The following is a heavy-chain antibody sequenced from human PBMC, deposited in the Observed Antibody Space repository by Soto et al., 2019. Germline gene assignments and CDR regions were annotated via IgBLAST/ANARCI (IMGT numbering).Heavy chain of an antibody. CDR1: GVTFSSYA. J-gene: IGHJ3*02. CDR2: ISYDGSNK. D-gene: IGHD1-20*01. V-gene: IGHV3-30-3*01. Sequence: LRLSCAASGVTFSSYAMHWVRQAPGKGLEWVAVISYDGSNKYYADSVKGRFTISRDNSKNTLYLQMNSLRAEDTAVYYCALGRDYSWNGFDIWGQGTMVTVSS. CDR3: ALGRDYSWNGFDI.